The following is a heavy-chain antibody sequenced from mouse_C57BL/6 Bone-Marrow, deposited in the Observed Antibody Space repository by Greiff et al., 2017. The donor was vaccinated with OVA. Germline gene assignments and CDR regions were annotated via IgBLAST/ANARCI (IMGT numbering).Heavy chain of an antibody. D-gene: IGHD2-4*01. V-gene: IGHV5-4*01. CDR3: ARDYDYEDYFDY. CDR1: GFTFSSYA. Sequence: EVRLVESGGGLVKPGGSLKLSCAASGFTFSSYAMSWVRQTPEKRLEWVATISDGGSYTDYPDNVKGRFTIARDNAKNNLSLQMSHLKSEDTAMYYCARDYDYEDYFDYWGQGTTLTVSS. CDR2: ISDGGSYT. J-gene: IGHJ2*01.